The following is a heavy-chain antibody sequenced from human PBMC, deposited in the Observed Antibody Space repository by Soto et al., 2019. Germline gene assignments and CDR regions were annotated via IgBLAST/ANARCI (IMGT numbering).Heavy chain of an antibody. J-gene: IGHJ4*02. V-gene: IGHV4-30-4*01. CDR1: GGSTSSDNY. CDR3: AREGGESSDGLYHLDS. Sequence: PSETLSLTCTVSGGSTSSDNYWSWIRQPPGKGLEWIGHIYYSGNTDYNPSLKSRLAISIDTSKNQFSLKLSSVTAADTAVYFCAREGGESSDGLYHLDSWGQGSLVTVSS. D-gene: IGHD2-2*01. CDR2: IYYSGNT.